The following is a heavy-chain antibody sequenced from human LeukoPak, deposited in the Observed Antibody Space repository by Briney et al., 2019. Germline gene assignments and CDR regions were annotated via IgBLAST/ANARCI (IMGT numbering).Heavy chain of an antibody. J-gene: IGHJ5*02. Sequence: SEKLSLNCTVSGGSIRGYHWNWIRQAPGQGLEWIGYIYTSGRTNYNPSLKSRVTISVDTSKIQFSLKLSSATAADTAVYYCARLYGDHAFDPWGQATLVTVSS. CDR2: IYTSGRT. V-gene: IGHV4-4*09. CDR3: ARLYGDHAFDP. D-gene: IGHD4-17*01. CDR1: GGSIRGYH.